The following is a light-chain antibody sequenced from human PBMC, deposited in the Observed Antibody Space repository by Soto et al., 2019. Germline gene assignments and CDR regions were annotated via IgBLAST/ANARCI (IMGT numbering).Light chain of an antibody. CDR1: QSISSY. Sequence: DIQMTQSPSSLSASLGDRVTIACGASQSISSYLKWYQQKPGKAPKLLSYAASSLHTGGPSRISGSGSGTDFTLTISCLHTEDFATYYCQQSYSSRWTFGQGTKVDIK. CDR3: QQSYSSRWT. J-gene: IGKJ1*01. V-gene: IGKV1-39*01. CDR2: AAS.